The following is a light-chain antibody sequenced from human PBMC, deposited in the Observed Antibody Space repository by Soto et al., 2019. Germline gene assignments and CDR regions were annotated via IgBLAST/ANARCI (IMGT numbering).Light chain of an antibody. CDR2: NVS. Sequence: QSALTQPASVSGSPGQSITISCTGASSDIGGYNHVSWYQQHPGKAPKLIIYNVSHRPSGVSTRVPGSKYGNTASLILAGLQAEDEADYFCSSYTNTSPHVIFGGGTKLTVL. J-gene: IGLJ2*01. CDR3: SSYTNTSPHVI. CDR1: SSDIGGYNH. V-gene: IGLV2-14*03.